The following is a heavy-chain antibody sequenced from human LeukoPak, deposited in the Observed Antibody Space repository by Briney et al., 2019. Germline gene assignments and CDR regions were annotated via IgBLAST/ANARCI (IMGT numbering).Heavy chain of an antibody. D-gene: IGHD6-6*01. CDR2: ITGGGGST. J-gene: IGHJ4*02. V-gene: IGHV3-23*01. CDR3: AKGSGAARPYYFDY. CDR1: GFTFSSYV. Sequence: GGSLRLSCAASGFTFSSYVMSWVRQTPGKGLEWVSAITGGGGSTYYADSVKGRFTISGDNSKNTLYLQMNSLRAEDTAVYYCAKGSGAARPYYFDYWGQGTLVTV.